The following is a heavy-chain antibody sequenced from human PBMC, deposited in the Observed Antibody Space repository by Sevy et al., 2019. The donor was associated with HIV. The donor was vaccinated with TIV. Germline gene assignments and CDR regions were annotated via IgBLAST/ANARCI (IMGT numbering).Heavy chain of an antibody. J-gene: IGHJ5*02. V-gene: IGHV1-2*02. Sequence: ASVKVSCKASGYTFTGYYMHLVRQAPGQGLEWMGWINPNSGGTNYAQKFQGRVTMTRDTSISTAYMELSRLRSDDTAVYYCARVAGHFGFDPWGQRTLVTVSS. CDR2: INPNSGGT. CDR3: ARVAGHFGFDP. CDR1: GYTFTGYY.